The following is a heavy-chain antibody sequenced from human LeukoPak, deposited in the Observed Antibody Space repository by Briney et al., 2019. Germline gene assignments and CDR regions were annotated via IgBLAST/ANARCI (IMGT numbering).Heavy chain of an antibody. V-gene: IGHV3-30*18. Sequence: GGSLRLSCAASGFTFSSYWMSWVRQAPGKGLEWVAVMSYDGSNKYYADSVKGRFTISRDNSKNTLYLQMNSLRAEDTAVYYCAKDRERWLQFTGTLDYWGQGTLVTVSS. J-gene: IGHJ4*02. D-gene: IGHD5-24*01. CDR2: MSYDGSNK. CDR1: GFTFSSYW. CDR3: AKDRERWLQFTGTLDY.